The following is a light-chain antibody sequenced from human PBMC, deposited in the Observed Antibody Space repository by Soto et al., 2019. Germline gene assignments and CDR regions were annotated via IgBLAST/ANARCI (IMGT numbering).Light chain of an antibody. CDR2: GAS. V-gene: IGKV3-15*01. CDR1: QSINTN. J-gene: IGKJ1*01. CDR3: QQYNNWPPWT. Sequence: EIGMTQSPATLSVSAGQRATLSCRASQSINTNLAWYQQKPGQAPRLLIYGASTRATGLPARFSGSGSGTEFTLIISSLQSEDFAVYYCQQYNNWPPWTFGQGTKVDIK.